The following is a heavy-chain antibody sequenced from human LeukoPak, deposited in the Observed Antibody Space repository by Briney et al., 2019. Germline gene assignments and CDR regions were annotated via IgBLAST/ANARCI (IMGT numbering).Heavy chain of an antibody. J-gene: IGHJ5*02. D-gene: IGHD4-23*01. Sequence: GASVTVSCKASGYTLTSYYMHWVRQAPGQGLEWMGIINTSGGSTTYAQKFQGRVSMTRDTSTSTVYLEVSSLRSEDTAVYYCARSQGGNTLWFDPWGQGDLVTVSS. CDR2: INTSGGST. V-gene: IGHV1-46*01. CDR3: ARSQGGNTLWFDP. CDR1: GYTLTSYY.